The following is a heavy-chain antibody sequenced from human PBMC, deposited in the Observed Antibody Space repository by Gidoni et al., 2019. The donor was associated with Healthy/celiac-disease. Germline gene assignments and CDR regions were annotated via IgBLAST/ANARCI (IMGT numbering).Heavy chain of an antibody. CDR2: IYCGGST. J-gene: IGHJ5*02. V-gene: IGHV3-53*01. CDR3: ARDCTPLGYCSGGSS. CDR1: RFPVSSNY. D-gene: IGHD2-15*01. Sequence: EVQLVESGGGLIQPGGSLRLSCADSRFPVSSNYMSWVRQAPGNGLEWVSVIYCGGSTYYADSVKGRFTISRDNSKNTLYLQMNSLRAEDTAVYYCARDCTPLGYCSGGSSWGQGTLVTVSS.